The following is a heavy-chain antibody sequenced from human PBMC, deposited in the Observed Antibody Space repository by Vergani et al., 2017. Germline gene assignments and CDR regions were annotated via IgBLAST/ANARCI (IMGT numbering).Heavy chain of an antibody. D-gene: IGHD1-14*01. CDR2: TWYDGNNK. CDR1: GFRFSDYG. J-gene: IGHJ5*02. CDR3: ARDLRLLYNRFDP. V-gene: IGHV3-33*08. Sequence: HVQMVESGGGVVQPGRSLRLSCAVSGFRFSDYGMHWVRQAPGKGLEWVAVTWYDGNNKQYADSVKGRFTISRDNSKSTMYLQMNSLRDEDTGVYDCARDLRLLYNRFDPWGQGTLVTVSS.